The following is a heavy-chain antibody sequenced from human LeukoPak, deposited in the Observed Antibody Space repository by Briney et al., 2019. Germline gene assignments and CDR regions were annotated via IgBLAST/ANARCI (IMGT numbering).Heavy chain of an antibody. V-gene: IGHV3-48*04. CDR3: ARAYGDYTGGFDY. Sequence: PGGSLRLSCVGSGFIFNEYSLNWVRQAPGKGPEWVSYISSRSSTIYYADSVKGRFTISRDNAKNSLYLQMNSLRAEDTAVYYCARAYGDYTGGFDYWGQGTLVIVSS. D-gene: IGHD4-17*01. J-gene: IGHJ4*02. CDR1: GFIFNEYS. CDR2: ISSRSSTI.